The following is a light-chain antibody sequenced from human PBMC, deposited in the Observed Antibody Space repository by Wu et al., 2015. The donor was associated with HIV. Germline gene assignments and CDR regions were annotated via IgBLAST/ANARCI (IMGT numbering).Light chain of an antibody. CDR3: QKYNSAPRT. V-gene: IGKV1-27*01. J-gene: IGKJ1*01. CDR2: AAS. CDR1: QGISNY. Sequence: DIQMTQSPSPLSASVGDRVTITCRASQGISNYLVWYQQKPGKVPKLLIYAASTLQSGVPSRFSGSGSGTNFTLSISSLQPEDVATYYCQKYNSAPRTFGQGTKVEIK.